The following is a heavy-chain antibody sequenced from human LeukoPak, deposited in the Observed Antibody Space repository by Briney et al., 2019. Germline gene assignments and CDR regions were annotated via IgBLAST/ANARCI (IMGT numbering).Heavy chain of an antibody. Sequence: SGTLSLTCAVSGGSISSSNWWSWVRQPPGKGLEWIGEIYESGSANYNPSLKSRVTISIDKSKNQFSLKLSSVTAADTAVYYCAGEAPPGAFEIWGLGTMVTVSS. CDR2: IYESGSA. V-gene: IGHV4-4*02. J-gene: IGHJ3*02. CDR1: GGSISSSNW. CDR3: AGEAPPGAFEI.